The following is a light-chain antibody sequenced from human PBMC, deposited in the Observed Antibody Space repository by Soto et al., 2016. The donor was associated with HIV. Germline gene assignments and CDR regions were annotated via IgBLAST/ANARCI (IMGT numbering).Light chain of an antibody. CDR2: DDT. CDR3: QVWNSSNDHPYV. J-gene: IGLJ1*01. CDR1: NIGSKR. Sequence: SYVLTQPPSVSVAPRKTARITCGGNNIGSKRVHWYQQKPGQAPVMVVYDDTDRPSGIPERFSGFNSGNTATLTISRVEVGDEADYYCQVWNSSNDHPYVFGTGTKVTVL. V-gene: IGLV3-21*03.